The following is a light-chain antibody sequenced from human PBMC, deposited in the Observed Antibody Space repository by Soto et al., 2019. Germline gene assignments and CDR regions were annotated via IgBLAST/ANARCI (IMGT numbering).Light chain of an antibody. CDR3: QHYAGGSRIT. V-gene: IGKV3-20*01. CDR2: GAS. J-gene: IGKJ5*01. CDR1: ESVSTN. Sequence: ELVLRSSQGTLSLSPGERAIRSCSASESVSTNLAWYQQKAGQAPRLLIYGASTRATGIPDRFSGSGFGTDFTLTISRLEPEDFALYYSQHYAGGSRITFGQGTRLEIK.